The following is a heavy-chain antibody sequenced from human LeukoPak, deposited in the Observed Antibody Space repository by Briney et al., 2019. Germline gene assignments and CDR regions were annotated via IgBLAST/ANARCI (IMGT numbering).Heavy chain of an antibody. CDR1: GILASSNF. J-gene: IGHJ3*02. Sequence: GGSLRLSCVAAGILASSNFMSWGRQAPGKGLGWGSFIDSTGSTYYAASVQGRFTISRDNSRNTLYLQKNSLRVEDTAVYYCARRERRGYSNGRGTLDIGGQETIVSVSS. CDR3: ARRERRGYSNGRGTLDI. V-gene: IGHV3-66*01. D-gene: IGHD5-18*01. CDR2: IDSTGST.